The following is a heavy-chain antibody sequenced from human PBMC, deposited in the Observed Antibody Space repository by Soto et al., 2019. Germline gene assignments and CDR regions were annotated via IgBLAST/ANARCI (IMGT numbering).Heavy chain of an antibody. CDR2: ISGSGGST. J-gene: IGHJ4*02. CDR1: GFTFISYA. CDR3: AKGLTRVVVTADY. Sequence: EVQLLESGGGLVQPGGSLRLSCAASGFTFISYAMSWVRQAPGKGLEWVSAISGSGGSTYYADSVKGRFTISRDHSKNTLYLQMNSLRAEDTAVYYCAKGLTRVVVTADYWGQGTLVTVSS. V-gene: IGHV3-23*01. D-gene: IGHD3-22*01.